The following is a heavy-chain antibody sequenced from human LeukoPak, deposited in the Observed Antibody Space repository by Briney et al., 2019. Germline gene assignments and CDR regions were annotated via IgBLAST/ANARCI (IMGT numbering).Heavy chain of an antibody. CDR2: IIPIFGTA. J-gene: IGHJ4*02. V-gene: IGHV1-69*13. D-gene: IGHD5-18*01. CDR3: ARGYSYGYQRQALPDY. Sequence: ASVKVSCKASGGTFSSYAISWVRQAPGQGLEWMGGIIPIFGTANYAQKFQGRVTITADESTSTAYMELSSLRSEDTAVYYCARGYSYGYQRQALPDYWGQGTLVTVSS. CDR1: GGTFSSYA.